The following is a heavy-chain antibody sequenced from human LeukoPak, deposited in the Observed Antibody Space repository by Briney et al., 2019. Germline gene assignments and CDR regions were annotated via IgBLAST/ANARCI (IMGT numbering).Heavy chain of an antibody. CDR1: GYTFTSYG. CDR3: AREVARYCSSTSCYMGDY. J-gene: IGHJ4*02. CDR2: FSAYNGNT. V-gene: IGHV1-18*01. D-gene: IGHD2-2*02. Sequence: ASVKVSCKASGYTFTSYGISWVRQAPGQGLEWMGWFSAYNGNTNYAQKLQGRVTMTTDTSTSTAYMELRSLRSDDTAVYYCAREVARYCSSTSCYMGDYWGQGTLVTVSS.